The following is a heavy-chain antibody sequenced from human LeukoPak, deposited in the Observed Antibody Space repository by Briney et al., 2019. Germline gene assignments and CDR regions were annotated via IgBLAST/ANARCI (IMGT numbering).Heavy chain of an antibody. Sequence: GGSLRLSCAVSGMTFERHGMHWVRQPPGKGLEWLAFIKYDGSRTDYEDSVKGRFTVSRDNSKNTLYLEMNSLRAEDTAVYYCARDQRPLRSSSWHPHDYWGQGTLVTVSS. CDR3: ARDQRPLRSSSWHPHDY. CDR1: GMTFERHG. CDR2: IKYDGSRT. V-gene: IGHV3-30*02. D-gene: IGHD6-13*01. J-gene: IGHJ4*02.